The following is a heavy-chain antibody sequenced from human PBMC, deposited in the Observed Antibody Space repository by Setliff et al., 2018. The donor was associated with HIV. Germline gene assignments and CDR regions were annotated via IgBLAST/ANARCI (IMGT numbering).Heavy chain of an antibody. CDR3: AGGQGSGWIGWYFDL. CDR2: IFHSGST. V-gene: IGHV4-38-2*02. Sequence: PSETMSLTCSVSGYSISSDYYWGWIRQPPGKGLEWIGSIFHSGSTYYNPSLMSRVTISVDTSKDQFSLRLTSVTAAVTAFYFCAGGQGSGWIGWYFDLWGRGTLVTVSS. D-gene: IGHD6-19*01. J-gene: IGHJ2*01. CDR1: GYSISSDYY.